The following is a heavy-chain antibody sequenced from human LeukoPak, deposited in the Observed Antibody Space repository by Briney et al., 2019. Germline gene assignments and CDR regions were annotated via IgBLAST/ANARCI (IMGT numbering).Heavy chain of an antibody. CDR3: VRGDYGDYTLFDY. Sequence: PGASLRLSSSASWFSAGSNYMSWCRRAPRKRLVGVACIYSGGSTYYADSDKGRFTISRDNSKNTLYLQMNSLGAEDTAVYYFVRGDYGDYTLFDYWGQGTLVTVSS. D-gene: IGHD4-17*01. V-gene: IGHV3-53*01. CDR2: IYSGGST. J-gene: IGHJ4*02. CDR1: WFSAGSNY.